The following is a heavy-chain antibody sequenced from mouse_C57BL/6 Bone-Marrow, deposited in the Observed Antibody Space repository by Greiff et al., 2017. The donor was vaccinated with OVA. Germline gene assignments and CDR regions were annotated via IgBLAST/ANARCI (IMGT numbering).Heavy chain of an antibody. CDR1: GYTFTSYG. CDR3: ARDYGSGFAY. J-gene: IGHJ3*01. CDR2: IYPRSGNT. Sequence: LQESGAELARPGASVKLSCKASGYTFTSYGISWVKQRTGQGLEWIGEIYPRSGNTYYNEKFKGKATLTADKSSSTAYMELRSLTSEDSAVYFCARDYGSGFAYWGQGTLVTVSA. D-gene: IGHD1-1*01. V-gene: IGHV1-81*01.